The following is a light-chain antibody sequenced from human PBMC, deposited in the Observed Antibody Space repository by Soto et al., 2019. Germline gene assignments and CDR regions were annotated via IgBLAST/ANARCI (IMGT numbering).Light chain of an antibody. V-gene: IGKV1-5*03. CDR1: QTISSW. J-gene: IGKJ3*01. CDR2: KTS. CDR3: QQYHSFPFI. Sequence: DIQMTQSPTTLSASVGDRVTITCRASQTISSWLAWYQQKPGKAPNVLIYKTSSLESGVPSRFSGSGSGTEFTLTISSLQPDDFATYYCQQYHSFPFIFGPGTKVDIK.